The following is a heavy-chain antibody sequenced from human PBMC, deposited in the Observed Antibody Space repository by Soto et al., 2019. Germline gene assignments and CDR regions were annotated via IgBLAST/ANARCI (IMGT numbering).Heavy chain of an antibody. CDR2: IYYSGST. J-gene: IGHJ6*02. V-gene: IGHV4-59*01. Sequence: SETLSLTCTVSGGSISSYYWSWIRQPPGKGLEWIGYIYYSGSTNYNPSLKSRVTISVDTSKNQFSLKLSSVTAADTAVYYCARDRIAVAGQNYYYYGMDVWGQGTTVTVSS. CDR3: ARDRIAVAGQNYYYYGMDV. D-gene: IGHD6-19*01. CDR1: GGSISSYY.